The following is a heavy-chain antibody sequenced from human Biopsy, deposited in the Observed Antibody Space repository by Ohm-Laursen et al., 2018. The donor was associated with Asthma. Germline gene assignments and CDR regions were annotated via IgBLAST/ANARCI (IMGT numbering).Heavy chain of an antibody. CDR3: ASDFPKDYVRYNFQF. Sequence: GASVKVSCKVSGYSLTDLSMHWVRQAPGQGLEWMGGHDHEEGETVNARRFKGRVTMTEDTSTDTAYMELSSLSSDDTAVYYCASDFPKDYVRYNFQFWGQGTLVTVSS. CDR1: GYSLTDLS. V-gene: IGHV1-24*01. D-gene: IGHD4-17*01. CDR2: HDHEEGET. J-gene: IGHJ4*02.